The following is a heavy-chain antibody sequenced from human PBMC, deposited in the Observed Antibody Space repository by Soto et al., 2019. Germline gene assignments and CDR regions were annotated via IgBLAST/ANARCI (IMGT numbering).Heavy chain of an antibody. CDR1: GLTFSTHD. CDR2: IDTAGGT. D-gene: IGHD2-21*02. J-gene: IGHJ6*02. CDR3: AREIDGPYCGGDCPGGMDV. Sequence: XESLTLSCAASGLTFSTHDMHWVRRATGKGLEWISAIDTAGGTYYQDSVKGRFTISRENAKNSFYLQMNSLRAGDTAVYYCAREIDGPYCGGDCPGGMDVWGQGTTVTV. V-gene: IGHV3-13*01.